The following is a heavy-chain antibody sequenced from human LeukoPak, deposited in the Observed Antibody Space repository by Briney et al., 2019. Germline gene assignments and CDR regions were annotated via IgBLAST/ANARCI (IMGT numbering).Heavy chain of an antibody. CDR2: ISSNGGST. Sequence: GGSLRLSCAASGFTFSSYAMHWVRQAPGKGLEYVSAISSNGGSTYYANSVKGRFTISRDNSKNTLYLQMGSLRAEDMAAYYCARSASMTTVTTGWFDPWGQGTLVTVSS. D-gene: IGHD4-17*01. CDR1: GFTFSSYA. CDR3: ARSASMTTVTTGWFDP. J-gene: IGHJ5*02. V-gene: IGHV3-64*01.